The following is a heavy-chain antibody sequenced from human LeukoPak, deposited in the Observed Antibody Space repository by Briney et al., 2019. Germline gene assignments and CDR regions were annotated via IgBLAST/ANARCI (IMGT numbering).Heavy chain of an antibody. CDR3: ATTLKGDTAMAWFDP. CDR2: ISAYNGNT. V-gene: IGHV1-18*01. J-gene: IGHJ5*02. Sequence: GASVKVSCKASGYTFTSYGISWVRQAPGQGLEWMGWISAYNGNTNYAQKLQGRVTMTTDTSTSTAYMELSSLRSEDTAVYYCATTLKGDTAMAWFDPWGQGTLVTVSS. D-gene: IGHD5-18*01. CDR1: GYTFTSYG.